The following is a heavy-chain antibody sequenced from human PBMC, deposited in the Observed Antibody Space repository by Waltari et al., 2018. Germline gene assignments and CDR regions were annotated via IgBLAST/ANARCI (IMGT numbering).Heavy chain of an antibody. CDR3: ARGLGTIFGVARGWFDP. J-gene: IGHJ5*02. CDR1: GGSFSGYY. D-gene: IGHD3-3*01. V-gene: IGHV4-34*01. CDR2: INHSGST. Sequence: QVQLQQWGAGLLKPSETLSLTCAGYGGSFSGYYWSWIRQPPGKGLEWIGEINHSGSTNYNPSLKSRVTISVDTSKNQFSLKMSSVTAADTAVYYCARGLGTIFGVARGWFDPWGQGTLVTVSS.